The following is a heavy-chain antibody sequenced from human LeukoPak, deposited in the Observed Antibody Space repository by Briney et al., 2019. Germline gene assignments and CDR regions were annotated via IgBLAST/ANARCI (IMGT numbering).Heavy chain of an antibody. CDR2: INHSGST. Sequence: SETLSLTCTVSGGSMTTHHWNWIRQPPGKGLEWIGEINHSGSTNYNPSLKSRVTISVDTSKNQFSLKLSSVTAADTAVYYCARRGLYCSGGSCYPGWFDPWGQGTLVTVSS. J-gene: IGHJ5*02. CDR3: ARRGLYCSGGSCYPGWFDP. CDR1: GGSMTTHH. V-gene: IGHV4-34*01. D-gene: IGHD2-15*01.